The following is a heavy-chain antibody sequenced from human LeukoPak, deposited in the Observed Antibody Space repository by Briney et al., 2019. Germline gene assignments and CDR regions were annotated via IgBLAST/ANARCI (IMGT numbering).Heavy chain of an antibody. CDR3: ARRSYRYYYDY. J-gene: IGHJ4*02. D-gene: IGHD3-16*02. CDR2: IYYSGRT. V-gene: IGHV4-39*01. CDR1: GASIINSDYY. Sequence: KTSETLSLTCTVPGASIINSDYYWDWIRQPPGKGLEWIVSIYYSGRTYYNPSLKSRVTIAVDTSKNRFSLKLNSVTAADTAVYYCARRSYRYYYDYWGQGTLVTVSS.